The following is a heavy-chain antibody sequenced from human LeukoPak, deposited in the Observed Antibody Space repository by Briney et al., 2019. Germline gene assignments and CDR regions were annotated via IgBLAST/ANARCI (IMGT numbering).Heavy chain of an antibody. CDR3: ARDRGGRPRGYMDV. CDR1: GFSFSTYN. D-gene: IGHD3-10*01. Sequence: GGSLRLSCVASGFSFSTYNMNWVRQAPGKGLEWVSSNGRSNTYIYYADSVKGRFIISRDNAKNSLYLQMNSLRAEDTAVYYCARDRGGRPRGYMDVWGKGTTVIVSS. CDR2: NGRSNTYI. J-gene: IGHJ6*03. V-gene: IGHV3-21*06.